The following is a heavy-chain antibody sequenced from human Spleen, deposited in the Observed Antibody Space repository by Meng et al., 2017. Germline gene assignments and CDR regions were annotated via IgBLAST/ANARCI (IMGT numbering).Heavy chain of an antibody. CDR3: TRDLPNDFYDSSGYYYERGY. Sequence: GESLKISCTASGFTFGDYAMSWVRQAPGKGLEWVGFIRSKAYGGTTEYAASVKGRFTISRADSKSIAYLQMNSLKTEDTAVYYCTRDLPNDFYDSSGYYYERGYWGQGTLVTVSS. D-gene: IGHD3-22*01. V-gene: IGHV3-49*04. CDR2: IRSKAYGGTT. J-gene: IGHJ4*02. CDR1: GFTFGDYA.